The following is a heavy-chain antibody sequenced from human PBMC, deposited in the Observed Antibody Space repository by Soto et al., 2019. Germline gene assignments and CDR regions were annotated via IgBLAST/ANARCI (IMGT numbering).Heavy chain of an antibody. V-gene: IGHV4-34*01. CDR2: INHSGST. J-gene: IGHJ6*02. Sequence: PXGTLSLTCAVYGGSFSGYYWSWIRQPPGKGLEWIGEINHSGSTNYNPSLKSRVTISVDTSKNQFSLKLSSVTAADTAVYYCARGGVAAAGTLFGYYYYGMDVWG. CDR1: GGSFSGYY. CDR3: ARGGVAAAGTLFGYYYYGMDV. D-gene: IGHD6-13*01.